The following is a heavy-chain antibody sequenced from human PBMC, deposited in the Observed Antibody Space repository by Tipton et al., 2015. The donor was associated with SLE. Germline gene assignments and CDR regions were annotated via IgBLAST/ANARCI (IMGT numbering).Heavy chain of an antibody. CDR2: IYYSGST. CDR1: GGSISSSSYY. D-gene: IGHD3-3*01. J-gene: IGHJ4*02. CDR3: ARDKPGVFGVVTPFDY. Sequence: LRLSCTVSGGSISSSSYYWGWIRQPPGKGLEWIGSIYYSGSTYYNPSLKSRVTISVDTSKNQFSLKLSSVTAADTVVYYCARDKPGVFGVVTPFDYWGQGTLVTVSS. V-gene: IGHV4-39*07.